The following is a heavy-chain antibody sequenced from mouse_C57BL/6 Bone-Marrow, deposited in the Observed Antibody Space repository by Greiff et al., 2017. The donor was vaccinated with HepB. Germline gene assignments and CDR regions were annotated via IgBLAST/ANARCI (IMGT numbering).Heavy chain of an antibody. V-gene: IGHV3-6*01. CDR3: AREGAYDYAFDY. Sequence: EVKLVESGPGLVKPSQSLSLTCSVTGYSITSGYYWYWIRQFPGNILEWMGYISYDGSNNYNPSLKNRISITRDTSKNQFFLKLNSVTTEDTATYYCAREGAYDYAFDYWGQGTTLTVSS. CDR1: GYSITSGYY. CDR2: ISYDGSN. D-gene: IGHD2-4*01. J-gene: IGHJ2*01.